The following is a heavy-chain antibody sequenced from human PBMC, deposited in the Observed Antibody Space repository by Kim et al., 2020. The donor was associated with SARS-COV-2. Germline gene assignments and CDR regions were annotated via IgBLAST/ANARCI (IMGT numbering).Heavy chain of an antibody. J-gene: IGHJ4*02. D-gene: IGHD1-26*01. CDR3: AREATNYDFDY. CDR2: T. V-gene: IGHV1-18*01. Sequence: TNYAQKLQGRVTMTTDTSTSTAYMELRSLRSDDTAVYYCAREATNYDFDYWGQGTLVTVSS.